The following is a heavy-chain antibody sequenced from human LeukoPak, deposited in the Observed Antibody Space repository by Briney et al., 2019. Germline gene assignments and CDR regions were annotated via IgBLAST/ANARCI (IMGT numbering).Heavy chain of an antibody. V-gene: IGHV4-59*01. Sequence: SETLSLICTVSGYSIRTDYYWGWIRQPPGRGLEWIGYIYYSGRTSYNPSLKSRVTISVDTSKNQFSLRLSSVTAADTAVYYCARGQKYRSGYTVTELGSGYFDYWGQGPLVTVSS. D-gene: IGHD5-18*01. CDR3: ARGQKYRSGYTVTELGSGYFDY. CDR1: GYSIRTDYY. CDR2: IYYSGRT. J-gene: IGHJ4*02.